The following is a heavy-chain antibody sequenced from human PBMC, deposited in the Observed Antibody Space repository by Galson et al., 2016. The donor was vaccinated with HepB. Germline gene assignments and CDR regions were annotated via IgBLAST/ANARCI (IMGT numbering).Heavy chain of an antibody. J-gene: IGHJ4*02. D-gene: IGHD5-18*01. CDR3: ATDFDRGFSSDND. V-gene: IGHV4-31*03. CDR1: GVSISTGAYY. CDR2: ISYSGIT. Sequence: TLSLTCNVSGVSISTGAYYWSWVRQHPGKGLEWIGYISYSGITYYNPTLKSRVSISVDTSKNHFSLKLTSVTAADTAVYFCATDFDRGFSSDNDWGQGTLVTVSS.